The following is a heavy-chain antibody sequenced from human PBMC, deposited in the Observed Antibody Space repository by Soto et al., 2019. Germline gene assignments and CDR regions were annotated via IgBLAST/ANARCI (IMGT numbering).Heavy chain of an antibody. CDR1: GGSLSNYG. D-gene: IGHD3-22*01. Sequence: QVQLVQSGAEVKKPGSSVKVSCKASGGSLSNYGISWVRQAPGQGLEWMGAIIPVFGTPNYAQKFQYRVTIPADESTTTVYMEVRSLTSEDTAVYYCARGDATKIVVTTYYAMDVWGQGTTVTVSS. V-gene: IGHV1-69*12. CDR3: ARGDATKIVVTTYYAMDV. J-gene: IGHJ6*02. CDR2: IIPVFGTP.